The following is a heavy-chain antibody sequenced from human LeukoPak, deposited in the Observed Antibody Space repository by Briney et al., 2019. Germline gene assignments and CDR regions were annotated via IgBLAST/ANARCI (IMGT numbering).Heavy chain of an antibody. CDR3: ARDRHDSSGYQY. Sequence: GGSLRLSCAASGFTVSSNYMSWVRQAPGKGLEWVSVIYSGGSTYYADSVKGRFTISRDNSKNTLYLQMNSLRAEDTAVYYCARDRHDSSGYQYWGQGTLVTVSS. J-gene: IGHJ4*02. V-gene: IGHV3-53*01. CDR2: IYSGGST. D-gene: IGHD3-22*01. CDR1: GFTVSSNY.